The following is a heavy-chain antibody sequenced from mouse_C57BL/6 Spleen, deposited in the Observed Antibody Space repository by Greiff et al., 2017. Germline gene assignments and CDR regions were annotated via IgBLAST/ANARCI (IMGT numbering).Heavy chain of an antibody. V-gene: IGHV1-50*01. D-gene: IGHD2-4*01. J-gene: IGHJ3*01. Sequence: QVQLQQPGAELVKPGASVKLSCKASGYTFTSYWMQWVKQRPGQGLEWIGEIDPSDSYTNYNQKFKGKATLTVDTSSSTAYMQLSSLTSEDSAVYYCARKDDYVPFAYWGQGTLVTVSA. CDR2: IDPSDSYT. CDR1: GYTFTSYW. CDR3: ARKDDYVPFAY.